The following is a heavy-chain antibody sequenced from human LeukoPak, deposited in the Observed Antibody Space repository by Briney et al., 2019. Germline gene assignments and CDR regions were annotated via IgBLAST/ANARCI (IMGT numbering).Heavy chain of an antibody. Sequence: PSETLSLTCTVSGYSISSGYYWGWIRQPPGKGLEWIGSIYHSGSTYYNPSLKSRVTISVDTSKNQFSLKLSSVTAADTAVYFCGRNDYYSIDVWGQGTLVTVSS. CDR2: IYHSGST. J-gene: IGHJ4*02. CDR3: GRNDYYSIDV. D-gene: IGHD3-22*01. CDR1: GYSISSGYY. V-gene: IGHV4-38-2*02.